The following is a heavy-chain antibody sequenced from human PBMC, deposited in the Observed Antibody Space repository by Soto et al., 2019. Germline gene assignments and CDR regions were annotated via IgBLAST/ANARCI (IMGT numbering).Heavy chain of an antibody. J-gene: IGHJ3*02. V-gene: IGHV4-59*01. CDR2: IYYSGST. CDR1: GGSISSYY. D-gene: IGHD3-3*01. CDR3: ARMESSGTRAFDI. Sequence: SETLSLTCTVSGGSISSYYWSWIRQPPGKGLEWIGYIYYSGSTNYNPPLKSRVTISVDTSKNQFSLKLSSVTAADTAVYYCARMESSGTRAFDIWGQGTMVTVSS.